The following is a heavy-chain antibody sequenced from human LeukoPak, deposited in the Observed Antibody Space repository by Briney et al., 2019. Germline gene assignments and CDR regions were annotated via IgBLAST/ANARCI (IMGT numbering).Heavy chain of an antibody. Sequence: SETLSLTCAVSGGSMSSVSNSWTWIRQPPGKGLEWIGYVYCSGSSYYNPSLESRVIISVDRSKNQFSLKVSSVTAADTAVYYCARDQQQLVPGTFDIWGQGIMVTVSS. D-gene: IGHD6-13*01. CDR1: GGSMSSVSNS. CDR2: VYCSGSS. J-gene: IGHJ3*02. CDR3: ARDQQQLVPGTFDI. V-gene: IGHV4-30-2*01.